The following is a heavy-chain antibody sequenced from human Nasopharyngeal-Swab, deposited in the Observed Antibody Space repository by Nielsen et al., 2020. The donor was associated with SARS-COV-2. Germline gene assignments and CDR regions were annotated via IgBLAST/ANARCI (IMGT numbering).Heavy chain of an antibody. Sequence: ASVKVSCKASGYTFINHHIHWVRQAPGQGLEWMGWINPDTGVTIYAQNFQGRVTMTRDTSIRTAYMELSRLTSGDTAVYYCAGMIIANDAFDIWGQGTMVTVSS. CDR3: AGMIIANDAFDI. J-gene: IGHJ3*02. D-gene: IGHD3-22*01. V-gene: IGHV1-2*02. CDR2: INPDTGVT. CDR1: GYTFINHH.